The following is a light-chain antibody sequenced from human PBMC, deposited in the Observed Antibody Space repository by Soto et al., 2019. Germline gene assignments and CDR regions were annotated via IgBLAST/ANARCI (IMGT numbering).Light chain of an antibody. V-gene: IGLV2-14*01. J-gene: IGLJ1*01. Sequence: SALAQPASVSWSPGQSITISCTGTITDIGAYNYVSWYQQHPGKAPKLLIYGVSSRPSGVSNRFSGSKSGNAAYLTISGLQADDEAEYYCSSYTSSITTYVFGTGTKVTVL. CDR2: GVS. CDR3: SSYTSSITTYV. CDR1: ITDIGAYNY.